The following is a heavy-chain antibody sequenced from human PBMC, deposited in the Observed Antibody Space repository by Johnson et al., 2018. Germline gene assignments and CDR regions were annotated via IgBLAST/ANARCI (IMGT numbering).Heavy chain of an antibody. CDR1: RFSFSSYT. CDR2: ISYDGGKE. Sequence: QLVQSGGGVVQPGRSLRXSCAASRFSFSSYTMHWVRQAPGKGLEWMAVISYDGGKEYFADSVKGRFTISRDNAKNSLYLQMNSLRAEDTAVYYCARDNGYYYYGMDVWGQGTTVTVSS. CDR3: ARDNGYYYYGMDV. V-gene: IGHV3-30-3*01. J-gene: IGHJ6*02.